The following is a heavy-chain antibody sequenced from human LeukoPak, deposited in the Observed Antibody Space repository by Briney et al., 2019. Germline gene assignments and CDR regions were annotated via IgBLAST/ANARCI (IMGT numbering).Heavy chain of an antibody. V-gene: IGHV3-23*01. CDR1: GFTFNIFA. D-gene: IGHD1-14*01. J-gene: IGHJ5*02. CDR2: ISGSSGDK. CDR3: AKFKLPPTIREGFDH. Sequence: TGGSLRLSCAASGFTFNIFALAWVRQAPGQGLEWVSSISGSSGDKLYADSVKGRFTISRDNSKNTLYLQMNSLRVEDTAVYYCAKFKLPPTIREGFDHWGQGTLVTVSS.